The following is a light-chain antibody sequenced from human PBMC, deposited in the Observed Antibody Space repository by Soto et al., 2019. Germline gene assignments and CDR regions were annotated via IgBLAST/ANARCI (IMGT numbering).Light chain of an antibody. CDR1: HDITSY. Sequence: DIQMTQSPSSLSASVGDRVTITCQASHDITSYLHWYQHKPGKAPKLLIYDASILEAGVPSRFSGSGSVTDVTFTISSLQPEDVATYYCQKCDYLPIFGRGTTVDFK. CDR2: DAS. CDR3: QKCDYLPI. V-gene: IGKV1-33*01. J-gene: IGKJ3*01.